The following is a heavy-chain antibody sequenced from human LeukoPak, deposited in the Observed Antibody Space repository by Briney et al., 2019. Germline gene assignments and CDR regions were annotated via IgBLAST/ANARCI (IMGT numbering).Heavy chain of an antibody. CDR1: GYTFTDYY. Sequence: RASVKVSCKASGYTFTDYYIHWVRQAPGQGLECMGWINPNAGGTNYAQKFQGRVTMTRDTFISTAYMELSRLKSDDTAVYYCACGYDFSYYWGQGTLVTVSS. CDR3: ACGYDFSYY. V-gene: IGHV1-2*02. J-gene: IGHJ4*02. CDR2: INPNAGGT. D-gene: IGHD5-12*01.